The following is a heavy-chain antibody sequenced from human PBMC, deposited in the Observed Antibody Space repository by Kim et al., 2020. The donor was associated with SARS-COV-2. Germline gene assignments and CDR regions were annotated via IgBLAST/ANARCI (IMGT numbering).Heavy chain of an antibody. J-gene: IGHJ4*02. CDR3: ARGKDSSGWKDFDY. Sequence: SQKCQGRVTITRDTSASTAHMEMSSLRSEDTAVYYCARGKDSSGWKDFDYWGQGTLVTVSS. V-gene: IGHV1-3*01. D-gene: IGHD6-19*01.